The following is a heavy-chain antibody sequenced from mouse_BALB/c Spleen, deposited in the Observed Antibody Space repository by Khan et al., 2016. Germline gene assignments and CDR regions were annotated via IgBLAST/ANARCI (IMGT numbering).Heavy chain of an antibody. CDR1: GFSLTNSG. CDR2: IWAGGST. Sequence: QVQLKESGPGLVAPSQSLSITCTVPGFSLTNSGVHWVRQPPGKGLDWLGVIWAGGSTDYNSALMSRLSITKDNSQNQVFLKMNSLQTDDTAMYYCARDDQDYDAWFASWGQGTLVT. CDR3: ARDDQDYDAWFAS. V-gene: IGHV2-9*02. D-gene: IGHD2-4*01. J-gene: IGHJ3*01.